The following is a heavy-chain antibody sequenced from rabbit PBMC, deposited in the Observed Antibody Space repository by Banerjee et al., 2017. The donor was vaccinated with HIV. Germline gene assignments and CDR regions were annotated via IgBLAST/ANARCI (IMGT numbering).Heavy chain of an antibody. CDR3: ARFPDGIYVGGAYGLDL. V-gene: IGHV1S45*01. CDR1: GFSFSSSGW. J-gene: IGHJ4*01. CDR2: IDSGSSNNT. Sequence: QEQLEESGGDLVKPGASLTLTCTASGFSFSSSGWIYWVRQAPGKGLEWIARIDSGSSNNTYYANWARGRFTVSKTSSTTVTLQMTSLTAADTATYYCARFPDGIYVGGAYGLDLWGPGTLVTVS. D-gene: IGHD6-1*01.